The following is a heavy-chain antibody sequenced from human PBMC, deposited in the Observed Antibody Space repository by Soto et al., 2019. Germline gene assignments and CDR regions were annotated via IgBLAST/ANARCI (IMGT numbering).Heavy chain of an antibody. D-gene: IGHD6-13*01. J-gene: IGHJ4*01. CDR2: ISVSNGYT. CDR3: TRENAAAASPTLDY. Sequence: QVQLVQSGPEVKKPGASIKVSCKASGYPFTTYGINWVRQAPGQGLEWMGWISVSNGYTNYAQNLQGRVTMTAETSTNVAYMELRSLRSDDTAVYYCTRENAAAASPTLDYWGHGTLVTVSS. CDR1: GYPFTTYG. V-gene: IGHV1-18*01.